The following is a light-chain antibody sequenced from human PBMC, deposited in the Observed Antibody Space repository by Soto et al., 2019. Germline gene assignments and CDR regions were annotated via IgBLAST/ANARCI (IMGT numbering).Light chain of an antibody. CDR2: GAS. J-gene: IGKJ5*01. V-gene: IGKV3-20*01. CDR3: QQYGSSPTP. Sequence: EILLTQYTATLSLSPGEIATLSCSASQSVSSSYLAWYQQKPGQAPRLLIYGASSRATGIPDRFSGSGSGTDFTLTISRLEPEDFAVYYCQQYGSSPTPFAQGTRLEI. CDR1: QSVSSSY.